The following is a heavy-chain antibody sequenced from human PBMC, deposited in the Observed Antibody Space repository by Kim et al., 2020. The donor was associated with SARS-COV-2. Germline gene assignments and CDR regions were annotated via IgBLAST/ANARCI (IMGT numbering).Heavy chain of an antibody. V-gene: IGHV4-39*01. J-gene: IGHJ4*02. CDR3: ARRDYSDSGRPY. Sequence: YNNQSRKSRVSISVDTSKNQFSLKWRSVTAADTAVYYCARRDYSDSGRPYWGQGTLVTVSS. D-gene: IGHD3-10*01.